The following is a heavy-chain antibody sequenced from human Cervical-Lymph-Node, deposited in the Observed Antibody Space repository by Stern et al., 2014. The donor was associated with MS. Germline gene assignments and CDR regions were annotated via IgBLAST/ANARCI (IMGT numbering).Heavy chain of an antibody. CDR3: ATPSTVTVGGMDV. J-gene: IGHJ6*02. D-gene: IGHD4-17*01. CDR1: GGTFSTQA. Sequence: VQLVESGAEVKKPGSSVKVSCKASGGTFSTQAINWVRQAPGPGLEWVGGIIPIFHTPNYAQKVQDRVTITSDESTSTAYMYLSSLRSEDTAVYYCATPSTVTVGGMDVWGQGTTVTVSS. CDR2: IIPIFHTP. V-gene: IGHV1-69*01.